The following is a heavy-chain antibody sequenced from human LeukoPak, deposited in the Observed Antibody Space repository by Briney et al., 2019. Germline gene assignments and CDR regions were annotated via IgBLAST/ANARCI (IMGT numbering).Heavy chain of an antibody. J-gene: IGHJ4*02. Sequence: GGSLRLSCAASGFTFSAYAMSWVRQAPGKGLEWVSAIGGSGGSTYYAASVKGRFTISRDNSKNTLYLQMNTLRAEDTAVYYCAKGALGSRRHYFFDYWGQGTLVTVSS. CDR2: IGGSGGST. CDR3: AKGALGSRRHYFFDY. V-gene: IGHV3-23*01. CDR1: GFTFSAYA. D-gene: IGHD6-13*01.